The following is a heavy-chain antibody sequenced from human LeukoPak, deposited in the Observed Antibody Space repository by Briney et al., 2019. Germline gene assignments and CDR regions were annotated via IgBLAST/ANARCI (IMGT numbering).Heavy chain of an antibody. J-gene: IGHJ4*02. Sequence: PGGSLRLSCAASGFTFSDYYMTWIRQAPGKGLEWVSYITSSGSTIYYADSVKGRFTISRDNAKNSLYLQMNSLRAEDMALYYCAKATGNYCTNGVCYLGGAFDYWGQGTLVTVSS. V-gene: IGHV3-11*01. CDR2: ITSSGSTI. D-gene: IGHD2-8*01. CDR1: GFTFSDYY. CDR3: AKATGNYCTNGVCYLGGAFDY.